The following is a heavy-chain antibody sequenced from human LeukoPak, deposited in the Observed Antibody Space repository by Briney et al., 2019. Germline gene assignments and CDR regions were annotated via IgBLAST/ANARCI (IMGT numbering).Heavy chain of an antibody. CDR2: INHSGST. CDR1: GGSFSGYY. J-gene: IGHJ6*02. CDR3: ARDSAFRCSSTSCRRGMDA. Sequence: SETLSLTCAVYGGSFSGYYWSWIRQPPGKGLEWIGEINHSGSTNYNPSLKSRVTISVDTSKNQFSLKLSSVTAADTAVYYCARDSAFRCSSTSCRRGMDAWGQGTTVTVSS. D-gene: IGHD2-2*01. V-gene: IGHV4-34*01.